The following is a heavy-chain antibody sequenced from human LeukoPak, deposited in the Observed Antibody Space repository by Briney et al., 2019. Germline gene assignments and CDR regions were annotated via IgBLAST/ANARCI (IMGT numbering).Heavy chain of an antibody. D-gene: IGHD6-19*01. CDR2: ISGSGGST. CDR1: GFTFSSYA. Sequence: GGSLRLSCAASGFTFSSYAMSWVRQAPGKGLEWVSAISGSGGSTYYADSVKGRFTISRDNSKNTLYLQMNSLRAEDTAVYYCAKGKSSGWSRYYYGMDVWGQGTTVTVSS. J-gene: IGHJ6*02. V-gene: IGHV3-23*01. CDR3: AKGKSSGWSRYYYGMDV.